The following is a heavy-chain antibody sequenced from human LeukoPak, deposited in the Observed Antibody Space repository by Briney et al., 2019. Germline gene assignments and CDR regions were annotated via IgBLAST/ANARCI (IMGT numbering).Heavy chain of an antibody. D-gene: IGHD2-2*01. Sequence: GASVKVSCKASGYTFTRYAMNWVRQAPGQGLEWMGWINPNSGGTNYAQKFQGRVTMTRDTSISTAYMELSRLRSDDTAVYYCARAEGYCSSTSCPGQYFQHWGQGTLVTVSS. CDR3: ARAEGYCSSTSCPGQYFQH. V-gene: IGHV1-2*02. CDR1: GYTFTRYA. J-gene: IGHJ1*01. CDR2: INPNSGGT.